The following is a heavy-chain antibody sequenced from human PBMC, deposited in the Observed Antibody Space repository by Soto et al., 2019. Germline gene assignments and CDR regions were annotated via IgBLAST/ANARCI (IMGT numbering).Heavy chain of an antibody. J-gene: IGHJ3*01. V-gene: IGHV4-39*01. Sequence: QLQLHESGPGLVKPSETLSLTCTVFGGSITIDHYYWAWIRQPPGKGLEWIATIYHGGSTFYNPPLQRRVTISMDKSANQFSLKLNSVTAADTAVYFCARFLRDSRTGGDAFHVWGQGTMATVSS. CDR3: ARFLRDSRTGGDAFHV. D-gene: IGHD6-13*01. CDR2: IYHGGST. CDR1: GGSITIDHYY.